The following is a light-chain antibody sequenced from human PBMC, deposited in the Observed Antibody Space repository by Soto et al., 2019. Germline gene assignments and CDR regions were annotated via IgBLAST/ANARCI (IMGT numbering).Light chain of an antibody. CDR3: CSYAGSSTYV. Sequence: QSVLTQPASVSGSPGQSITISCPGTSSEVGYYNLVSWYQHHPGKAPKLIIYEVNKRPSGVSNRFSGSKSGNTASLTISGLQAEDEADYHCCSYAGSSTYVFGTGTKVTVL. J-gene: IGLJ1*01. CDR2: EVN. V-gene: IGLV2-23*02. CDR1: SSEVGYYNL.